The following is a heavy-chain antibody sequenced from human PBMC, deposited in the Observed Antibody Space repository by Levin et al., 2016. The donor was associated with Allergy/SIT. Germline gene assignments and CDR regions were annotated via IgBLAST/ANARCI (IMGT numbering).Heavy chain of an antibody. CDR3: ARGRDKYFGSYYYFDY. D-gene: IGHD1-26*01. Sequence: ASVKVSCKTSGFTFTVYYMHWVRQAPGQGLEWMGVINPSDGSTIYAHKFQGRVTMSRDTSTSTVYMELSSLGSEDTAVYYCARGRDKYFGSYYYFDYWGQGTLVTVSS. CDR1: GFTFTVYY. J-gene: IGHJ4*02. CDR2: INPSDGST. V-gene: IGHV1-46*01.